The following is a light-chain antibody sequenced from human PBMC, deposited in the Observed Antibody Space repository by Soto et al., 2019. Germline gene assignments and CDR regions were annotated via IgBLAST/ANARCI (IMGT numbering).Light chain of an antibody. CDR1: QSVTNK. Sequence: DIVMTQSPATLSVSPGQRATLSCRASQSVTNKLAWYKQKPGQPPRLLIYSASTRATGVPARFSGGGSGTEFTLTISGLQSEDFAVYYCHQYNHWLTWTFGQGTKVDIK. CDR2: SAS. V-gene: IGKV3-15*01. J-gene: IGKJ1*01. CDR3: HQYNHWLTWT.